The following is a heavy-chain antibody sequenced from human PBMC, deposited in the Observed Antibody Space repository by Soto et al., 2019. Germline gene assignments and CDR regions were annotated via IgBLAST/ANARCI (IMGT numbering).Heavy chain of an antibody. CDR1: GYTFTTYA. V-gene: IGHV1-3*01. J-gene: IGHJ6*02. Sequence: ASVKVSCKASGYTFTTYAIHWVRQAPGQRLEWMAWINAGKGNTKYSQNFQGRVTVTRDTSASTAYMELNSLRSEDTAVYYCARVHCGGDCRPGEWFYYYGMDVWGQGTMVTVSS. CDR3: ARVHCGGDCRPGEWFYYYGMDV. D-gene: IGHD2-21*01. CDR2: INAGKGNT.